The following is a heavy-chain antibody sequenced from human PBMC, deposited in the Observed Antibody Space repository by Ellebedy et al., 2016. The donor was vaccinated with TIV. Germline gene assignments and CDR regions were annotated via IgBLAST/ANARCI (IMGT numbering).Heavy chain of an antibody. J-gene: IGHJ4*02. Sequence: GESLKISCAASGFSVTNNYMSWVRQAPGQGLEWVSLIYAGGTTNYADSVKGRFTISRDTSNNTLYLQMNSLRAEDTAVYYCAKDTNWAFDYWGQGSLVTVSS. CDR1: GFSVTNNY. V-gene: IGHV3-53*01. CDR2: IYAGGTT. D-gene: IGHD7-27*01. CDR3: AKDTNWAFDY.